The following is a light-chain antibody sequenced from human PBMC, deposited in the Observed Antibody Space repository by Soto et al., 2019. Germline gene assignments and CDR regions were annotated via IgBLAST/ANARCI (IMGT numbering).Light chain of an antibody. CDR1: QSVGTS. J-gene: IGKJ2*01. Sequence: DIILTQSPATLSLSPGERATLSCRASQSVGTSLAWFQQRPGQAPRLLLSDASTRATGIPARFSGSGSGTDFTLAITGLQPEDVAVYYWQQRTNWPPRDTFGQGPKLELK. CDR2: DAS. V-gene: IGKV3-11*01. CDR3: QQRTNWPPRDT.